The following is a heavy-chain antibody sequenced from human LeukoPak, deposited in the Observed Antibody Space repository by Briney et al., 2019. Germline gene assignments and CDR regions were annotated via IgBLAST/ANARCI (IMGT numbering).Heavy chain of an antibody. CDR2: INHSGST. Sequence: PSETLSLTCAVYGGSFSGYYWSWIRQPPGKGLEWIGEINHSGSTNYNPSLKSRVTISVDTSKNQFSLKLSSVTAADTAVYYCAKDLGWELPNYFDYWGQGTLVTVSS. V-gene: IGHV4-34*01. CDR1: GGSFSGYY. CDR3: AKDLGWELPNYFDY. J-gene: IGHJ4*02. D-gene: IGHD1-26*01.